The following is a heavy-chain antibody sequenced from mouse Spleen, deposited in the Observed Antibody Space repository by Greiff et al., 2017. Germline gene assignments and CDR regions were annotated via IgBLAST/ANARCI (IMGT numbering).Heavy chain of an antibody. CDR2: INPYNGGT. Sequence: VQLQQSGPVLVKPGASVKMSCKASGYTFTDYYMNWVKQSHGKSLEWIGVINPYNGGTSYNQKFKGKATLTVDKSSSTAYMELNSLTSEDSAVYYCARSGHYSNYAMDYWGQGTSVTVSS. J-gene: IGHJ4*01. CDR3: ARSGHYSNYAMDY. D-gene: IGHD2-5*01. CDR1: GYTFTDYY. V-gene: IGHV1-19*01.